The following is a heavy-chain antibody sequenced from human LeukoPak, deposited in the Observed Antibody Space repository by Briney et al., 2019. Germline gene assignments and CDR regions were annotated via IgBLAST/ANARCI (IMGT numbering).Heavy chain of an antibody. CDR2: ISYDGSNK. V-gene: IGHV3-30*18. CDR1: GFTFSSYG. D-gene: IGHD6-19*01. CDR3: AKTTYSSGWYYFDY. J-gene: IGHJ4*02. Sequence: GGSLRLSCAASGFTFSSYGMHWVRQAPGKGLEWVAVISYDGSNKYYADSVKGRFTISRGNSKNTLYLQMNSLRAEDTAVYYCAKTTYSSGWYYFDYWGQGTLVTVSS.